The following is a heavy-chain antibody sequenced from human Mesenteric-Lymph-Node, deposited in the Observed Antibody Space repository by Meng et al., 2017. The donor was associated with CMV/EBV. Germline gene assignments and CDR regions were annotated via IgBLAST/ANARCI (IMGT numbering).Heavy chain of an antibody. V-gene: IGHV1-69*05. CDR2: IIPIFGTA. CDR1: GGTFSSYA. D-gene: IGHD6-6*01. J-gene: IGHJ6*02. Sequence: SVKVSCKASGGTFSSYAISWVRQAPGQGLEWMGGIIPIFGTANYAQKFQGRVTITTDASTSTAYMELSSLRSEDTAVYYCASRAGYSSSAGYYDYYGMDVWGQGTTVTVSS. CDR3: ASRAGYSSSAGYYDYYGMDV.